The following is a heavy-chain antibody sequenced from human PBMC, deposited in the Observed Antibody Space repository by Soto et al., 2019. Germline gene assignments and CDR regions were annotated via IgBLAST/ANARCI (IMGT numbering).Heavy chain of an antibody. D-gene: IGHD6-19*01. J-gene: IGHJ1*01. CDR3: TARSGWFRTYAEYFQH. V-gene: IGHV3-49*03. CDR1: GFTFGDYA. CDR2: IRSKAYGGTT. Sequence: PGGSLRLSCTASGFTFGDYAMSWFRQAPGKGLEWVGFIRSKAYGGTTEYAASVKGRFTISRDDSKSIAYLQMNSLKTEDTAVYYCTARSGWFRTYAEYFQHWGQGTLVTVSS.